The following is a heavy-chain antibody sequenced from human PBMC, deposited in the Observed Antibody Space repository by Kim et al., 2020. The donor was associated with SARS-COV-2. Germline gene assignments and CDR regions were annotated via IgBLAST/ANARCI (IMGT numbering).Heavy chain of an antibody. J-gene: IGHJ6*02. CDR3: ARDLPHYSGSGSYSSPYYYYGMDV. CDR2: ISYDGSNK. V-gene: IGHV3-30*04. D-gene: IGHD3-10*01. CDR1: GFTFSSYA. Sequence: GGSLRLSCAASGFTFSSYAMHWVRQAPGKGLEWVAVISYDGSNKYYADSVKGRFTISRDNSKNTLYLQMNSLRAEDTAVYYCARDLPHYSGSGSYSSPYYYYGMDVWGQGTTVTVSS.